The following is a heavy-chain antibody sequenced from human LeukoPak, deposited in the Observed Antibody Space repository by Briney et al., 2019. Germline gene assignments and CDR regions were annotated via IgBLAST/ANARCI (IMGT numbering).Heavy chain of an antibody. CDR2: TNPNRGGT. Sequence: SVKLSCTPSAYTPTPYYTHCVRHAPGPGLDWMGWTNPNRGGTNYAQKSQGRVTMTRDTSISTAYMELSRLRSDDTAVYYCARGRSYYYDSSGYYAYDYWGQGTLVTVSS. CDR3: ARGRSYYYDSSGYYAYDY. V-gene: IGHV1-2*02. D-gene: IGHD3-22*01. CDR1: AYTPTPYY. J-gene: IGHJ4*02.